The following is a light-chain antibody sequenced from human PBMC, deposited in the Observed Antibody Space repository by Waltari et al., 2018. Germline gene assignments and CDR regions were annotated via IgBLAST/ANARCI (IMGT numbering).Light chain of an antibody. CDR2: DVS. Sequence: QSALTQPASVSASPGQSLTISCTAASGYVGAFHHVSWYQQHPGQAPQLMIYDVSRRPSGISSRFSGSKSGKTASLTISGLQAEDEADYYCSSFIGTKSRIFGGGTKLTVL. V-gene: IGLV2-14*03. CDR3: SSFIGTKSRI. J-gene: IGLJ2*01. CDR1: SGYVGAFHH.